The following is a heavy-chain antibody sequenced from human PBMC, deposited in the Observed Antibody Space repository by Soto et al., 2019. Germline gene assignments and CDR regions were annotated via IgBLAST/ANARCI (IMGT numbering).Heavy chain of an antibody. Sequence: SETLSLTCAVYGGSFSGYYWSWIRQPPGKGLEWIGEINHSGSTNYNPSLKSRVTISVDTSKNQFSLKLSSVTAADTAVYYCARGVTVTTSYYYYMDVWGKGTTVTVSS. D-gene: IGHD4-4*01. CDR2: INHSGST. J-gene: IGHJ6*03. CDR1: GGSFSGYY. CDR3: ARGVTVTTSYYYYMDV. V-gene: IGHV4-34*01.